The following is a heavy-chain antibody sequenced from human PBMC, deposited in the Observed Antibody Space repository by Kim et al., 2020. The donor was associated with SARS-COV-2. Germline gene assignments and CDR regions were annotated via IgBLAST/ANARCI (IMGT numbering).Heavy chain of an antibody. V-gene: IGHV4-4*02. Sequence: SETLSLTCAVSGGSISSSNWWSWVRQPPGKGLEWIGEIYHSGSTNYNPSLKSRVTISVDKSKNQFSLKLSSVTAADTAVYYCARESGYEGSIFDYWGQGTLVTVSS. CDR3: ARESGYEGSIFDY. CDR2: IYHSGST. J-gene: IGHJ4*02. CDR1: GGSISSSNW. D-gene: IGHD5-12*01.